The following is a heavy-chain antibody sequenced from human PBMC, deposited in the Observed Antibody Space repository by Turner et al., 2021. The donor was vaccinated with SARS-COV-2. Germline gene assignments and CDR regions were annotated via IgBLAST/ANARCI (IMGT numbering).Heavy chain of an antibody. CDR1: GFTFSSYA. J-gene: IGHJ6*02. Sequence: QVQLVASGGGVVQPGRSLRLSCAASGFTFSSYAMHWVRQAPGKGLEWVALISYDGSNKYYADSVKGRFTISRDNSKNTLYLQMNSLRAEDTAVYYCARVRGGSYYYGMDVWGQGTTVTVSS. V-gene: IGHV3-30*04. CDR2: ISYDGSNK. CDR3: ARVRGGSYYYGMDV. D-gene: IGHD1-26*01.